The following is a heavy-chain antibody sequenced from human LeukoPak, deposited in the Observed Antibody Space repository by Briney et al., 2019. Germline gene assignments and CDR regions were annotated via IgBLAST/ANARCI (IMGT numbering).Heavy chain of an antibody. CDR2: IYQDGKK. V-gene: IGHV3-66*01. CDR1: GISVTGNY. D-gene: IGHD2/OR15-2a*01. Sequence: PGGSLRLSCAASGISVTGNYMAWVRQAPGKGLEWVSYIYQDGKKYYADAVNDRFTISRDSSKNTLYLEMNSLRVEDTAVYYCARDRDPVLGWFDPWGQGTLVIVSS. CDR3: ARDRDPVLGWFDP. J-gene: IGHJ5*02.